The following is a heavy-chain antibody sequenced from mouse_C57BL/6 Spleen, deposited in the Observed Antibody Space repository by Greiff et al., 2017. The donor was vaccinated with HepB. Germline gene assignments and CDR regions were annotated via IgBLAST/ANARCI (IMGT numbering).Heavy chain of an antibody. J-gene: IGHJ3*01. V-gene: IGHV7-3*01. CDR3: ASQLGRGFAY. CDR1: GFTFTDYY. CDR2: IRNKANGYTT. Sequence: VRLVESGGGLVQPGGSLSLSCAASGFTFTDYYMSWVRQPPGKALEWLGFIRNKANGYTTEYSASVKGRFTISRDNSQSILYLQMNALRAEDSATYYCASQLGRGFAYWGQGTLVTVSA. D-gene: IGHD4-1*02.